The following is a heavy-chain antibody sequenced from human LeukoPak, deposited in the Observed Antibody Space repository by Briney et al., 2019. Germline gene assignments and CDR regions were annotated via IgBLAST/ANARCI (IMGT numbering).Heavy chain of an antibody. CDR1: GFTFSNYW. CDR3: ARFLRRGTFDY. V-gene: IGHV3-7*01. D-gene: IGHD3-3*01. CDR2: INQDGSEK. Sequence: GGSLRLSCAASGFTFSNYWMKWVRQAPGKGLEWVATINQDGSEKYYVDSVKGRFTISRDNAKNSLYLQVNSLRAEDTAVYYCARFLRRGTFDYWGQGALVTVSS. J-gene: IGHJ4*02.